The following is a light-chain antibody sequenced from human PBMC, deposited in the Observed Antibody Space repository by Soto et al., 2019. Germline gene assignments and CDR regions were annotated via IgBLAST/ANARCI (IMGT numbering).Light chain of an antibody. CDR2: EVS. CDR3: SSYTSSSTPYV. CDR1: SSDVGGYNY. J-gene: IGLJ1*01. Sequence: QSVLTQPASVSGSPGQSITISCTGTSSDVGGYNYVSWYQQHPGKAPKFMIYEVSNRPSGVSNRFSGSKSGNTASLTISGLQAEDEADYYCSSYTSSSTPYVFGTGTKVTVL. V-gene: IGLV2-14*01.